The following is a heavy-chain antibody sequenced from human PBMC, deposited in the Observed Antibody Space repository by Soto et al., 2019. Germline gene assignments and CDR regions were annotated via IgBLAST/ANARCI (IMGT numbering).Heavy chain of an antibody. CDR3: AKDSNKYSSSLRGRYFDY. Sequence: EVQLLESGGGLVQRGGSLRLSCAASGFPFSSYVMAWVRQAPGKGLEWVSGISGGGSNTFYADSVKGRFTISRDNSKNTLLLQMNSLGAEDPAVYYCAKDSNKYSSSLRGRYFDYWGQGIGVTVSS. CDR1: GFPFSSYV. V-gene: IGHV3-23*01. J-gene: IGHJ4*02. CDR2: ISGGGSNT. D-gene: IGHD4-4*01.